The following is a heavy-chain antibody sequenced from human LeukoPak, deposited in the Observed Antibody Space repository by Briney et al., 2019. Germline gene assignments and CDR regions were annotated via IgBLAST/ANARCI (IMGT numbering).Heavy chain of an antibody. D-gene: IGHD5-24*01. CDR2: ITPMFGAA. Sequence: GSSVKVSCKASGGTFSSYAISWVRQAPGQGLEWMGSITPMFGAANYAQKFQGKVTISADESTSTAHMELSSLGSEDTAVYYCARDRRDAYSQNFDYWGQGTLVTVSS. J-gene: IGHJ4*02. CDR3: ARDRRDAYSQNFDY. V-gene: IGHV1-69*15. CDR1: GGTFSSYA.